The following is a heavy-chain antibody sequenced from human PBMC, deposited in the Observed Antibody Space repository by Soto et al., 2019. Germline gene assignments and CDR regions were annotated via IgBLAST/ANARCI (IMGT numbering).Heavy chain of an antibody. D-gene: IGHD1-20*01. CDR3: VRDAYNRDAFDI. CDR2: ISASSSYI. V-gene: IGHV3-21*01. Sequence: DVQLVESGGGLVKPGGSLRLSCAASGFNFITFSMNWVRQATGKGLEWVSSISASSSYIYYAESVKGRFTVSRDNAKNSLYLQMNSLTAEDTALYYCVRDAYNRDAFDIWGQGTTVTVSS. CDR1: GFNFITFS. J-gene: IGHJ3*02.